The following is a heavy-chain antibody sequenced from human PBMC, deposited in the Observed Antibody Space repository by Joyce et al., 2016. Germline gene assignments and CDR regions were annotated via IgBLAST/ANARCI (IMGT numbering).Heavy chain of an antibody. V-gene: IGHV3-73*02. CDR3: TRLGASDAFDV. J-gene: IGHJ3*01. D-gene: IGHD1-26*01. CDR2: VRSKANGYTT. Sequence: EVQLMESGGGLVQPGRSLKLSCAASGFSFRGSAMHWVRQASGKGLEWVGRVRSKANGYTTAYGVSVNGKITISSDDSKNTAYLQMNSLKIEDTGVYFCTRLGASDAFDVWGQGTMVTVSS. CDR1: GFSFRGSA.